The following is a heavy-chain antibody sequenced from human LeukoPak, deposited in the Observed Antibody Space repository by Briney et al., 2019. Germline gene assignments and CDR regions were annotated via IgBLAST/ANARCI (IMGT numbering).Heavy chain of an antibody. J-gene: IGHJ4*02. Sequence: PGGSLRLSCAASGFTFSTYVMSWVRQAPGKGLGWVSGISGSGDNTYYADSVKGRFTISRDNSKNTLYLQMNSLRAEDTAVYYCAKGSGYDTDFDYWGRGTLVSVSP. V-gene: IGHV3-23*01. CDR1: GFTFSTYV. CDR2: ISGSGDNT. D-gene: IGHD5-12*01. CDR3: AKGSGYDTDFDY.